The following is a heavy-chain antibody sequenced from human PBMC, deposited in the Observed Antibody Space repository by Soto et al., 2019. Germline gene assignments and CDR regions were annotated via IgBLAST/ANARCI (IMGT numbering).Heavy chain of an antibody. CDR2: ISYDGSNK. D-gene: IGHD4-17*01. CDR1: GFTFSSYG. J-gene: IGHJ6*03. CDR3: AKLNGDYGDYLPDYYYYYMDV. Sequence: GGSLRLSCAASGFTFSSYGMHWVRQAPGKGLEWVAVISYDGSNKYYADSVKGRFTISRDNSKNTLYLQMNSLRAEDKAVYYCAKLNGDYGDYLPDYYYYYMDVWGKGTTVTVSS. V-gene: IGHV3-30*18.